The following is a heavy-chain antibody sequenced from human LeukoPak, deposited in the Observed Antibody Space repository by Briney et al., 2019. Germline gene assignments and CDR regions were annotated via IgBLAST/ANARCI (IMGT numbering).Heavy chain of an antibody. Sequence: GGSLRLSCAASGFIYFSSYAMSWVRQAPGKGLEWVSGISGGGESTYYADAVKGRFTISRDNSKNTLYLQMNSLRAEDTAVYYCAKMDYYGSSGYPPLGRYFDYWGQGTLVTVSS. D-gene: IGHD3-22*01. CDR1: GFIYFSSYA. V-gene: IGHV3-23*01. J-gene: IGHJ4*02. CDR2: ISGGGEST. CDR3: AKMDYYGSSGYPPLGRYFDY.